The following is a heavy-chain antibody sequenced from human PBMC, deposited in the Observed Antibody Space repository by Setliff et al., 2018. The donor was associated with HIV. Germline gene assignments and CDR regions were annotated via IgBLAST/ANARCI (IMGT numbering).Heavy chain of an antibody. D-gene: IGHD5-12*01. V-gene: IGHV1-2*06. Sequence: VKVSCNASGYTFTDFYIHWVRQAPGQGIEWIGRINPKSGVADYLKKFQGRVTMTTDTSTNTAHMELIRPRYDDTAVYYCARAHFLVAMTRNWFDPWGQGTLVTSPQ. CDR1: GYTFTDFY. CDR3: ARAHFLVAMTRNWFDP. J-gene: IGHJ5*02. CDR2: INPKSGVA.